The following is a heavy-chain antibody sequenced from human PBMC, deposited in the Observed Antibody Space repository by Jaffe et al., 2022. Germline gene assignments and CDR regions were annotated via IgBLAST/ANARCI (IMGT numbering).Heavy chain of an antibody. D-gene: IGHD3-10*01. CDR3: AKDRGKTEYYFDY. J-gene: IGHJ4*02. Sequence: QVQLVESGGGVVQPGGSLRLSCAASGFTFSSYGMHWVRQAPGKGLEWVAFIRYDGSNKYYADSVKGRFTISRDNSKNTLYLQMNSLRAEDTAVYYCAKDRGKTEYYFDYWGQGTLVTVSS. CDR1: GFTFSSYG. CDR2: IRYDGSNK. V-gene: IGHV3-30*02.